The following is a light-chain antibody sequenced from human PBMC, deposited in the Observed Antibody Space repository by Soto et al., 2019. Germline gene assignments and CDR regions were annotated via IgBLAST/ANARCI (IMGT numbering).Light chain of an antibody. Sequence: IVLTPAPGCLSWAPGDRATLSCRASQTVTNNYLAWYQQQPGQAPRLLIYGASSRATGIPDRFSGTGSGTYFTLTISSLEHQDSAVYYKQQYGTSTTFGQGTKVDIK. V-gene: IGKV3-20*01. CDR2: GAS. CDR1: QTVTNNY. CDR3: QQYGTSTT. J-gene: IGKJ1*01.